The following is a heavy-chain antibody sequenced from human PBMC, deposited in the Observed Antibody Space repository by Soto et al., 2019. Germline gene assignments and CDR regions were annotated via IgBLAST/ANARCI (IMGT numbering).Heavy chain of an antibody. CDR3: ARTLASARQVDY. Sequence: ETQLVESGGGLVQPGGSLRLSCAVSGFTVSSNYMTWVRQPPGKGLEWVSVMYTSGRTYYGDSVKGRVTISRDNSKNTLYLQMNSLRVEDTAVYYCARTLASARQVDYWGQGTLVTVSS. V-gene: IGHV3-66*01. J-gene: IGHJ4*02. CDR2: MYTSGRT. CDR1: GFTVSSNY. D-gene: IGHD6-13*01.